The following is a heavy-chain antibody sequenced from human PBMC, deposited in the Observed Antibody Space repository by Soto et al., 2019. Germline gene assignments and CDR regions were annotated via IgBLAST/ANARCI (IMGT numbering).Heavy chain of an antibody. CDR1: GYTFTSYD. CDR2: MNPNSGNT. CDR3: ARAEHSSSWYGGGGWFDP. D-gene: IGHD6-13*01. J-gene: IGHJ5*02. V-gene: IGHV1-8*01. Sequence: QVQLVQSGAEVKKPGASVKVSCKASGYTFTSYDINWVRQATGQGLEWMGWMNPNSGNTGYAQKFQGRVTMTRNTSISTAYMERSSLRSEDTAVYYCARAEHSSSWYGGGGWFDPWGQGPLVTVSS.